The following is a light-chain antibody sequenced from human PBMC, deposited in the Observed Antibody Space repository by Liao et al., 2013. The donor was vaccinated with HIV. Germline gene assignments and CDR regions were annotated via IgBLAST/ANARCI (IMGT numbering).Light chain of an antibody. CDR1: NIGSKS. V-gene: IGLV3-21*01. CDR2: YDS. Sequence: SYVLTQPPSVSVAPGKTARITCGGNNIGSKSVHWYQQKPGQAPVLVIYYDSDRPSGIPERFSGSNSGNTATLTISRVEAGDEADYYCQVWDSSSDHPYVVV. J-gene: IGLJ2*01. CDR3: QVWDSSSDHPYVV.